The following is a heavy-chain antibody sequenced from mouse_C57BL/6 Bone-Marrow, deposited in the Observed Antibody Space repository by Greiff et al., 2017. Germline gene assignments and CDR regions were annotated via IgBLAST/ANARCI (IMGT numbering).Heavy chain of an antibody. CDR3: TEGYGSSEYYFDY. V-gene: IGHV6-3*01. CDR1: GFTFSNYW. D-gene: IGHD1-1*01. CDR2: IRLKSDNYAT. J-gene: IGHJ2*01. Sequence: GGSMKLSCVASGFTFSNYWMNWVRQSPEKGLEWVAQIRLKSDNYATHYAESVKGRFTISRDDSKSSVYLQMNNLRAEDTGIYYCTEGYGSSEYYFDYWGQGTTLTVSS.